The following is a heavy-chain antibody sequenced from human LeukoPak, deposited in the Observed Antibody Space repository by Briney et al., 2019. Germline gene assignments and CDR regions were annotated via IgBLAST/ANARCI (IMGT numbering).Heavy chain of an antibody. Sequence: PGGSLRLSCAASGFTFSNYAMSWVRQAPGKGLEWVSAILGSGGSTYYAESVKGRFTVSRDNSKSTLYLQMNSLRAEDTALYYCAKWGDYDVLTGYYVPDYWGQGTLVTVSS. D-gene: IGHD3-9*01. CDR1: GFTFSNYA. CDR2: ILGSGGST. CDR3: AKWGDYDVLTGYYVPDY. J-gene: IGHJ4*02. V-gene: IGHV3-23*01.